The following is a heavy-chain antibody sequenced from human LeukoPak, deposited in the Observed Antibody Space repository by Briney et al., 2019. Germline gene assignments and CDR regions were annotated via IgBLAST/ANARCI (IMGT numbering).Heavy chain of an antibody. Sequence: PSETLSLTCTLSGGSVNGYYWNWIRQPPGKGLEWIGFIHYSGLTVYSPSFQSRVTMSVDTSRNQFSLDLSSVTAADTALYYCARDPPEDEWYSLDSWGQGTLVTVSS. D-gene: IGHD3-3*01. CDR2: IHYSGLT. CDR3: ARDPPEDEWYSLDS. V-gene: IGHV4-59*02. CDR1: GGSVNGYY. J-gene: IGHJ4*02.